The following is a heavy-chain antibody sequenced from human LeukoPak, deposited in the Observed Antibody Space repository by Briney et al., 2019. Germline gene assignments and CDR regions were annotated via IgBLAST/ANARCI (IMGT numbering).Heavy chain of an antibody. CDR3: AKGHRYCTSGNCNSAVDY. J-gene: IGHJ4*02. Sequence: GGSLRLSCSMSGFTLSHYAMSWVRQAPRKGLELVSTMGGGGGSTDYTDSGKGRLTIFRETSKHTMYMQMSSRGAEDTAVYYCAKGHRYCTSGNCNSAVDYWGQGTLVTVSS. D-gene: IGHD2-15*01. CDR2: MGGGGGST. CDR1: GFTLSHYA. V-gene: IGHV3-23*01.